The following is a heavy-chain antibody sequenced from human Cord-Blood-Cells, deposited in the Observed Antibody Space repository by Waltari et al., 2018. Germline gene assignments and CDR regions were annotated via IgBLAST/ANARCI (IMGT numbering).Heavy chain of an antibody. CDR3: ARGGVPAAPFNWFDP. J-gene: IGHJ5*02. D-gene: IGHD2-2*01. V-gene: IGHV4-34*01. Sequence: QVQLQQWGAGLLKPSETLSLTCAAYGGSFSGYYWSWLRQPPGKGLEWIGEINHSGSTNYNPSLKSRVTISVDTSKNQFSLKLSSVTAADTAVYYCARGGVPAAPFNWFDPWGQGTLVTVSS. CDR2: INHSGST. CDR1: GGSFSGYY.